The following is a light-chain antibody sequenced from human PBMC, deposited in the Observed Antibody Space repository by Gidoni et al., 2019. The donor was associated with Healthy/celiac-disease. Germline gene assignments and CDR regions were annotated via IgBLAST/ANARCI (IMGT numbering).Light chain of an antibody. CDR3: SSYAGSNNLV. CDR2: EVS. Sequence: QSALTQPPSATGYPGQAVTISCTGTSSDVGGYNYVSWYQQNPGKSPKLLIYEVSRRPAGVPVRFSCSKSGTTASLTVSGLQAEYEADYYCSSYAGSNNLVFGGGTKLTVL. V-gene: IGLV2-8*01. CDR1: SSDVGGYNY. J-gene: IGLJ2*01.